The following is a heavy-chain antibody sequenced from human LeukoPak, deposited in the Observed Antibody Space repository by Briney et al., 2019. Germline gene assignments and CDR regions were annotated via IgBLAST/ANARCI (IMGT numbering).Heavy chain of an antibody. CDR1: GYSISSGYY. V-gene: IGHV4-38-2*02. Sequence: SETLSLTCTISGYSISSGYYWGWIRQSPGKGLEWIGYIYYSGSTYYNPSLKSRVTISVDKSKNQFSLKLSSVTAADTAVYYCARSDTTVTGLDPWGQGTLVSVSS. CDR2: IYYSGST. CDR3: ARSDTTVTGLDP. J-gene: IGHJ5*02. D-gene: IGHD4-17*01.